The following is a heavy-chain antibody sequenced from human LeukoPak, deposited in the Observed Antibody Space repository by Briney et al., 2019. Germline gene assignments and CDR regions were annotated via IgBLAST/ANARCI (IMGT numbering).Heavy chain of an antibody. V-gene: IGHV1-46*01. CDR1: GYTFTNYY. Sequence: GASVKVSCKASGYTFTNYYIHWVRQAPGQGLEWMGIINPSGGTTNYAQKFQGRVTMTRDTSTSTVYMELSSLRSEDTAVYYCARAGGGDGYNYVYWGQGTLVTVSS. CDR2: INPSGGTT. D-gene: IGHD5-24*01. CDR3: ARAGGGDGYNYVY. J-gene: IGHJ4*02.